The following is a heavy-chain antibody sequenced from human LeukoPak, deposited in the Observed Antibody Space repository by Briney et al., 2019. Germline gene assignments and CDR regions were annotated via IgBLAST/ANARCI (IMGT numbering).Heavy chain of an antibody. Sequence: PGGSLRLSCAASGFTFSSYGMHWVRQAPGKGLEWVAVIWYDGSNKYYADSVKGRFTISRDNSKNTLYLQMNSLRAEDTAVYYCARVSKGKQQLANWGYFDYWGQGTLVTVSS. CDR1: GFTFSSYG. D-gene: IGHD6-13*01. CDR3: ARVSKGKQQLANWGYFDY. J-gene: IGHJ4*02. CDR2: IWYDGSNK. V-gene: IGHV3-33*01.